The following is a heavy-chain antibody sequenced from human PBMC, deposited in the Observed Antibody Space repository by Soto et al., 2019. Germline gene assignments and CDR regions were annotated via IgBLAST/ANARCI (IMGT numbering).Heavy chain of an antibody. CDR2: ISSSSSYI. V-gene: IGHV3-21*01. D-gene: IGHD2-15*01. CDR1: GFTFSSYS. Sequence: EVQLVESGGGLVKPGGSLRLSCAASGFTFSSYSMNWVRQAPGKGLEWVSSISSSSSYIYYADSVKGRFTISRDNAKNFLYLQMNSLRAEDTAVYYCARDLDPGYIVVVVAATQDAFDIWGQGTMVTVSS. J-gene: IGHJ3*02. CDR3: ARDLDPGYIVVVVAATQDAFDI.